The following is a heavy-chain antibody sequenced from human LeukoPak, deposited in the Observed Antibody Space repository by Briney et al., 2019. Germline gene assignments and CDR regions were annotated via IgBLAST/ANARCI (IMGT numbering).Heavy chain of an antibody. D-gene: IGHD3-10*01. Sequence: SVKVAFKASGYTFITYGISWVRQAPGQGLEWMGWISPYNGDTNYAQKLQGRVTMTTDTSTSTAYMELRSLRSDDTAVYDCARDWVVPGVIRQDNNWFDPWGQGTLVTVSS. CDR3: ARDWVVPGVIRQDNNWFDP. CDR2: ISPYNGDT. V-gene: IGHV1-18*01. J-gene: IGHJ5*02. CDR1: GYTFITYG.